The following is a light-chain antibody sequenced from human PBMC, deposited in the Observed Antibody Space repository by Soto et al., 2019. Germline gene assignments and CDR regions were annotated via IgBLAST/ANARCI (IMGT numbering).Light chain of an antibody. CDR1: QSISSW. Sequence: DIQMTQSPSTLSASVGDRVTITCRASQSISSWLAWYQQKPGKAPKLLIYKASSLESGVPSRFRGSGSGTEFTLTLSLLQPDDLANYYCQQYCSLWSFGQGTKVEIE. V-gene: IGKV1-5*03. J-gene: IGKJ1*01. CDR2: KAS. CDR3: QQYCSLWS.